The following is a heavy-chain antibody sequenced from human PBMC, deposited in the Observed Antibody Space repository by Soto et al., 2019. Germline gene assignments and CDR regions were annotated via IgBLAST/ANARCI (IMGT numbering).Heavy chain of an antibody. D-gene: IGHD4-17*01. CDR2: MNPNIGNT. J-gene: IGHJ4*02. Sequence: QVQLVQSGAEVKKPGASVKVSCKASGYTFTSYDINWVRQATGQGLEWMGWMNPNIGNTGYAQKCQGRATMTRITSIRTTYMELRCLSSEDTAVYYCARSTNDYGDRHWGQGPLVTVSS. CDR1: GYTFTSYD. V-gene: IGHV1-8*01. CDR3: ARSTNDYGDRH.